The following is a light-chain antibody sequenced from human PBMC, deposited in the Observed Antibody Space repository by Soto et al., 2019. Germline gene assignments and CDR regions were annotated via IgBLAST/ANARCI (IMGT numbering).Light chain of an antibody. CDR2: STN. V-gene: IGLV1-44*01. CDR3: AARDDRLSGPM. CDR1: SSNIGDNT. J-gene: IGLJ3*02. Sequence: QSVLTQPPSASGTPGQRVTISCSGSSSNIGDNTVSWYQLLPGTAPKLLIYSTNQRPLGVPDRFSGSKSGTSASLAISGLQSEDEADYYCAARDDRLSGPMFGGGTKVTVL.